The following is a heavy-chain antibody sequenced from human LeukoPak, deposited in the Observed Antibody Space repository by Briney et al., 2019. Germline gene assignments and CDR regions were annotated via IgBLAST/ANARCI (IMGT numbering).Heavy chain of an antibody. CDR3: ARVDYDFWSGYYFDY. V-gene: IGHV1-18*01. CDR1: GYTFTSYG. Sequence: ASVTVSCKASGYTFTSYGISWVRQAPGQGLEWMGWISAYNGNTNYAQKLQGRVTMTTDTSTSTAYMELRSLRSDDTAVYYCARVDYDFWSGYYFDYWGQGTLVTVSS. CDR2: ISAYNGNT. J-gene: IGHJ4*02. D-gene: IGHD3-3*01.